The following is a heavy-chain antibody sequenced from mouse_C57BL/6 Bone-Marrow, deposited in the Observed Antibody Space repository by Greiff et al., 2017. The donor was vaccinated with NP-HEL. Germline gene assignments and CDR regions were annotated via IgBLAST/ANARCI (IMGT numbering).Heavy chain of an antibody. CDR3: ARGPIYYYFFDY. V-gene: IGHV5-17*01. CDR1: GFTFSDYG. CDR2: ISSGSSTI. J-gene: IGHJ2*01. D-gene: IGHD1-1*01. Sequence: EVKLMESGGGLVKPGGSLKLSCAASGFTFSDYGMHWVRQAPEKGLEWVAYISSGSSTIYYADTVKGRFTISRDNAKNTLFRQMTSLRSEDTAMYYCARGPIYYYFFDYWGQGTTLTVSS.